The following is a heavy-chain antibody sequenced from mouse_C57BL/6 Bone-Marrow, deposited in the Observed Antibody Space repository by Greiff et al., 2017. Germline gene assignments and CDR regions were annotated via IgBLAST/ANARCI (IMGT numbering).Heavy chain of an antibody. J-gene: IGHJ1*03. V-gene: IGHV3-5*01. D-gene: IGHD5-1-1*01. CDR1: GISITTGNYR. CDR2: IYYSGTI. CDR3: ARDPGIPSLYWYFDV. Sequence: DVKLVESGPGLVKPSQTVFLTCTVTGISITTGNYRWSWIRQFPGNKLEWIGYIYYSGTITYNPSLTSRTTITRDTPKNQFFLEMNSLTAEDTATYYCARDPGIPSLYWYFDVWGTGTTVTVSS.